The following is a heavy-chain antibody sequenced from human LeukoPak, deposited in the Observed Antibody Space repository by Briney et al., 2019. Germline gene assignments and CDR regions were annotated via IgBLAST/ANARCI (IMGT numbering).Heavy chain of an antibody. CDR1: GGSFSGYH. Sequence: PSETLSLTCTVSGGSFSGYHWTCIRQPAGKGLEWIGRIYSSGSTNYNPSLKTRVTMSVDTSKNQFSLKLSSVTAADTAVYYCARDSLNRFDPWGQGTLVTVSS. CDR2: IYSSGST. CDR3: ARDSLNRFDP. V-gene: IGHV4-4*07. J-gene: IGHJ5*02. D-gene: IGHD1-14*01.